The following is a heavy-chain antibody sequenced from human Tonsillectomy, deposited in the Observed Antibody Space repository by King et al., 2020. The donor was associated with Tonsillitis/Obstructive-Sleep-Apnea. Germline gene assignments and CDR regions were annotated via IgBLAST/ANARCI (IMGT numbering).Heavy chain of an antibody. CDR2: ISGSSSTI. V-gene: IGHV3-48*02. CDR3: AREKAYYYYYMDV. J-gene: IGHJ6*03. Sequence: VQLVESGGGLVQPGGSLRLSCAASGFTFSSYSMNWVRQAPGKGLEWVSYISGSSSTIYYAESVKGRFTISRDNAKNSLYLQMNSLRDEDTAVYYCAREKAYYYYYMDVWGKGTTVTVSS. CDR1: GFTFSSYS.